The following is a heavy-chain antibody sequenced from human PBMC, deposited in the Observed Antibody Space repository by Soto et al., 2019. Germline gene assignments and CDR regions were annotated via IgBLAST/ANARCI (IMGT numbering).Heavy chain of an antibody. CDR1: RFTFNKDW. CDR3: AGLGVVQEASKGMDV. J-gene: IGHJ6*02. V-gene: IGHV3-7*03. Sequence: LRLSCAASRFTFNKDWMSWVHQAPGRGLEWVANIKQDGSEDYYVDSVKGRFTISRDKAKNSLYLQMNSLRAEETAVYFCAGLGVVQEASKGMDVWGQGTKVTVSS. D-gene: IGHD2-2*01. CDR2: IKQDGSED.